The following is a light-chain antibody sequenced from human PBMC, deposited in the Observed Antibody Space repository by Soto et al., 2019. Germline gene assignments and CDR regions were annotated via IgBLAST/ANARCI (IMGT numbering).Light chain of an antibody. CDR1: QSISTW. CDR2: GAC. CDR3: QQHKTFST. J-gene: IGKJ2*01. V-gene: IGKV1-5*01. Sequence: EIQMTQSPLTLSASVGDRVTITCRANQSISTWLAWYQQRPGKAPQLLIFGACTLQSRVPPRFTASACGQEITLPIRSLQPDDCASYYCQQHKTFSTFG.